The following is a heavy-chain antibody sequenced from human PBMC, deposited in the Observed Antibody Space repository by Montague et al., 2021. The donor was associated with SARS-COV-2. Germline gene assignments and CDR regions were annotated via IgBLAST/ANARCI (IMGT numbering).Heavy chain of an antibody. CDR1: GGSISSSSYY. CDR3: ARHLLWFDEFHVDAIDI. V-gene: IGHV4-39*01. Sequence: SETLSLTCTVSGGSISSSSYYWGWIRQPPGKGLEWIGSIYYSGSTYYSPSLKSRVTISVDTSKNQFSLKLSSVTAADTAVYYCARHLLWFDEFHVDAIDIWGQGTMVTVSS. J-gene: IGHJ3*02. CDR2: IYYSGST. D-gene: IGHD3-10*01.